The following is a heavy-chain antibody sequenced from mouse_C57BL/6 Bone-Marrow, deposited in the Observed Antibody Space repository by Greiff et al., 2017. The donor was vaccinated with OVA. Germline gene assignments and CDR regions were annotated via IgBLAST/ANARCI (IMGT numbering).Heavy chain of an antibody. CDR1: GYTFTSYW. CDR3: ARSGRWPFFDY. CDR2: IYPGSGST. Sequence: VQVQQSGAELVKPGASVKMSCKASGYTFTSYWITWVKQRPRQGLEWIGDIYPGSGSTNYNEKFKSKATLTVDTSSSTAYMQLSSLTSEDSAVYYCARSGRWPFFDYWGQGTTLTVSS. D-gene: IGHD2-3*01. J-gene: IGHJ2*01. V-gene: IGHV1-55*01.